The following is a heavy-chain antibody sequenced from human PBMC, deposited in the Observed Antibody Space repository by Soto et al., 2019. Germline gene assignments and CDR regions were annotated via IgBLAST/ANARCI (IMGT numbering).Heavy chain of an antibody. CDR2: MNPNSGNT. D-gene: IGHD4-4*01. CDR3: ARGLFSYRRENWFDP. Sequence: ASVKVSCKASGYTFTSYDINWVRQATGQGLEWMGWMNPNSGNTGYAQKFQGRVTMTRNTSISTAYMELSSLRSEDTAVYYCARGLFSYRRENWFDPWGQGTLVTVSS. CDR1: GYTFTSYD. V-gene: IGHV1-8*01. J-gene: IGHJ5*02.